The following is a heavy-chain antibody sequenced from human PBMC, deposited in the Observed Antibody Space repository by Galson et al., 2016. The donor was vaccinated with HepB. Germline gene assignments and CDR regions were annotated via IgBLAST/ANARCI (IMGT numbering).Heavy chain of an antibody. V-gene: IGHV3-23*01. CDR3: ATSNSRSGSDWRITDY. J-gene: IGHJ4*02. CDR2: ITGGGRHT. CDR1: GFTVNSNY. Sequence: SLRLSCAASGFTVNSNYVSWVRQAPGKGLEWVSAITGGGRHTYYADSVKGRFTISRDNSKNTLYLRMNSLRAEDTAVYYCATSNSRSGSDWRITDYWGQGTLVTVSS. D-gene: IGHD5-12*01.